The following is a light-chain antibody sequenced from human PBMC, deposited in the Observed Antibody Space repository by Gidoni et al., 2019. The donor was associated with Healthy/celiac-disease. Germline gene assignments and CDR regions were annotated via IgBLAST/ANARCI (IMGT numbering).Light chain of an antibody. V-gene: IGLV7-43*01. CDR3: LLYYGGARGV. Sequence: QTVVTQEPSLTVSPGGTVTLTCASSTGAVTSGYYPNWFQQKPGQAPGALIYSTSNKHPWTPARFSGSLLGGKAALTLSGVQPEDEAEYYCLLYYGGARGVFGGGTKLTVL. CDR1: TGAVTSGYY. CDR2: STS. J-gene: IGLJ2*01.